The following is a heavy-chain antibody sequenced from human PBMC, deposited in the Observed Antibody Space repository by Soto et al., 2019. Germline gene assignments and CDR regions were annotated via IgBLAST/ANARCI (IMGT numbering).Heavy chain of an antibody. CDR1: GFTFSSYE. D-gene: IGHD1-26*01. V-gene: IGHV3-48*03. CDR2: ISSSGSTI. Sequence: EVQLVESGGGLVQPGGSLRLSCAASGFTFSSYEMNWVRQAPGKGLEWVSYISSSGSTIYYADSVKGRFTISRDNAKNSLYLLMNSLRAEDTALYYCASIPPSAVGATTEVDYWGQGTLVTVSS. J-gene: IGHJ4*02. CDR3: ASIPPSAVGATTEVDY.